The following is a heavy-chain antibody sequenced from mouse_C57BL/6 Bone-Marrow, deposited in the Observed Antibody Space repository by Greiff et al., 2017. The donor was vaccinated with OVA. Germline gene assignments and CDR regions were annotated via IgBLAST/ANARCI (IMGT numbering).Heavy chain of an antibody. V-gene: IGHV1-55*01. Sequence: QVQLQQPGAELVKPGASVKMSCKASGYTFTSYWITWVKQRPGQGLEWIGDIYPGSGSTNYNEKFKSKAILTADKSSSTAYMELRSLTSEDSAVYYGTRAGRLGAWFAYWGQGTLVTVSA. D-gene: IGHD2-4*01. J-gene: IGHJ3*01. CDR3: TRAGRLGAWFAY. CDR1: GYTFTSYW. CDR2: IYPGSGST.